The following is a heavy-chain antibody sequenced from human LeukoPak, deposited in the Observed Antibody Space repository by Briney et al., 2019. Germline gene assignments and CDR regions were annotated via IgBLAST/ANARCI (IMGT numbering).Heavy chain of an antibody. V-gene: IGHV3-43D*04. D-gene: IGHD1-1*01. Sequence: GGSLRLSCVASGFHFDEYAMHWIRQAPGKGLEWVSRISWDGDIANYADSVKGRFTVSRDNGENSLFLEMNRLRGDDTAVYYCLKGRCRTNWYELDDWGQGTRVTVSS. CDR1: GFHFDEYA. CDR2: ISWDGDIA. CDR3: LKGRCRTNWYELDD. J-gene: IGHJ4*02.